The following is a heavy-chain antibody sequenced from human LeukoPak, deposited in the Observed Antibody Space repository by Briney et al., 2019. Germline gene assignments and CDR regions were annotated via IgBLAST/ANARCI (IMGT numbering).Heavy chain of an antibody. V-gene: IGHV1-3*04. CDR2: INTGNGNT. CDR3: ARDWGSGWYDWFDP. D-gene: IGHD6-19*01. Sequence: GASVKVSCKASGYTFTSYAMHWVRQAPGQRLEWMGWINTGNGNTKYSQNFQGRVTITGDTSASTAYMELSSLNSEDTAIYYCARDWGSGWYDWFDPWGQGTLVTVSS. CDR1: GYTFTSYA. J-gene: IGHJ5*02.